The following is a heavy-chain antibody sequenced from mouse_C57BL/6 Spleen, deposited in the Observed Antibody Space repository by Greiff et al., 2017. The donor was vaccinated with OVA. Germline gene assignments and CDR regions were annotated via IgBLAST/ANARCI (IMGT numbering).Heavy chain of an antibody. J-gene: IGHJ4*01. CDR1: GYTFTSYW. CDR3: ARGANWGHYYAMDY. V-gene: IGHV1-53*01. Sequence: VQLQQPGTELVKPGASVKLSCKASGYTFTSYWMHWVKQRPEQGLEWIGNINPSNGGTNYNEKFKSQATLTVDKSSSTAYMQLSSLTSEDSAVYYCARGANWGHYYAMDYWGQGTSVTVSS. D-gene: IGHD4-1*01. CDR2: INPSNGGT.